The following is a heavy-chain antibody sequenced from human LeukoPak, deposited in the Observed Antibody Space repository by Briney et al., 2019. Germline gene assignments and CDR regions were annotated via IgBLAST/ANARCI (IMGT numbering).Heavy chain of an antibody. D-gene: IGHD3-3*01. J-gene: IGHJ4*02. CDR1: GFTFTNYW. CDR2: IKQDGSEK. CDR3: ARGGGDFWSAYYSGYYFDY. Sequence: GGSLRLSCAAFGFTFTNYWMSWVRQAPGKGLEGVANIKQDGSEKYHVDSVKGRFTISRDNAKSSLYLQMNSLRAEDTAVYYCARGGGDFWSAYYSGYYFDYWGQGTLVTVSS. V-gene: IGHV3-7*01.